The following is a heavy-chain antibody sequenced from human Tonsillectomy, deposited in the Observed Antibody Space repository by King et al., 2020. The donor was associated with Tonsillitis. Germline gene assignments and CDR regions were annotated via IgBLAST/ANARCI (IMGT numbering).Heavy chain of an antibody. Sequence: QLVQSGAEVKKPGASVKVSCKASGYTFTGYYMHWVRQAPGQGLEWMGWINPNSGGTNYAQKFQGRVTMTRDTSISTAYMELSRLRSDDTAVYYCARDWSHYDSSGYYNRYFDYWGQGTLVTVSS. CDR1: GYTFTGYY. J-gene: IGHJ4*02. CDR3: ARDWSHYDSSGYYNRYFDY. V-gene: IGHV1-2*02. D-gene: IGHD3-22*01. CDR2: INPNSGGT.